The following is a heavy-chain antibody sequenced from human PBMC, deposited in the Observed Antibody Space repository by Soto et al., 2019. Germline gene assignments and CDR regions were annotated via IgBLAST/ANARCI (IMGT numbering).Heavy chain of an antibody. Sequence: QVQLVESVGGVVQPGRSLRLSCAASGFHFRGAGMHWVRQAPGKGLEWVAVISDDGCNKYYAASVKGRFTISRDNSKSALSLQMNIMRVEGTAVYYCARDRSSSSDMGMDVWVQGTTVTVTS. J-gene: IGHJ6*02. V-gene: IGHV3-30*03. CDR3: ARDRSSSSDMGMDV. CDR1: GFHFRGAG. CDR2: ISDDGCNK. D-gene: IGHD6-6*01.